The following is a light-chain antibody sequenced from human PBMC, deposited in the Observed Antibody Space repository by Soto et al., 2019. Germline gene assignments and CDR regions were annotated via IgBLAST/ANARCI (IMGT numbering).Light chain of an antibody. CDR2: DAS. V-gene: IGKV1-5*01. Sequence: DIQMTQSPSSLSASVGDRVTITCRATQRIGSWLAWYQQRPGKAPKLLMYDASSLQSGVPSRFSGSGPRTELTLTITGLQPEDFATYYCQQYKSFSWTFAQGTKVDSK. CDR1: QRIGSW. CDR3: QQYKSFSWT. J-gene: IGKJ1*01.